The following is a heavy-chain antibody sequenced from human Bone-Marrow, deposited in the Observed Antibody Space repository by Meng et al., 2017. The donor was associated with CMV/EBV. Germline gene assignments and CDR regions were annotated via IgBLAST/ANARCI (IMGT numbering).Heavy chain of an antibody. J-gene: IGHJ3*02. CDR3: ARDRWYSYGYLDAFDI. CDR2: ISSSGSTI. V-gene: IGHV3-48*03. D-gene: IGHD5-18*01. CDR1: GFTFSSYE. Sequence: GESPKISWAASGFTFSSYEMNWVRQAPGKGLEWVSYISSSGSTIYYADSVKGRFTISRDNAKNSLYLQMNSLRAEDTAVYYCARDRWYSYGYLDAFDIWGQGTMVTVSS.